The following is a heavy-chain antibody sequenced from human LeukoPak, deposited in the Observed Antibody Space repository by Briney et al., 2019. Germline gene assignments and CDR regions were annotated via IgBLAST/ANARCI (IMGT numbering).Heavy chain of an antibody. V-gene: IGHV3-23*01. Sequence: GGSLRLSCAASKFTFSTSAMSWVRQAPGKGLEWVSAISGSGANTYYADSVKGRFTISRDNSKNTLYLEMSSLRSDDTAVYYCAKESQTYYDIMTGYPNYYFDYWGQGTLVTVSS. J-gene: IGHJ4*02. CDR1: KFTFSTSA. D-gene: IGHD3-9*01. CDR2: ISGSGANT. CDR3: AKESQTYYDIMTGYPNYYFDY.